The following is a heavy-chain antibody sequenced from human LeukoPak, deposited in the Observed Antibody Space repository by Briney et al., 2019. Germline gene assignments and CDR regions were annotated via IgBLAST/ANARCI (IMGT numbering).Heavy chain of an antibody. CDR1: GGSISSYY. D-gene: IGHD2-2*01. J-gene: IGHJ6*02. CDR2: IYTSGST. V-gene: IGHV4-4*07. Sequence: SETLSLTCTVSGGSISSYYWSWIRQPAGKGLEWIGRIYTSGSTNYNPSLKSRVTMSVDTSKNQFSLKLSSVTAADTAVYYCARDSPVVPAAVDTYGIDVWGQGTTVTVSS. CDR3: ARDSPVVPAAVDTYGIDV.